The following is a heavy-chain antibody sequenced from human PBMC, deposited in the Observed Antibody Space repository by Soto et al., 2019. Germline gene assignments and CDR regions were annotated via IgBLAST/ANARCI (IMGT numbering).Heavy chain of an antibody. J-gene: IGHJ4*02. Sequence: QVQLVQSGAEVKKPGASVKVSCKASGYTFASYAISWMRQAPGQGLEGMGWISAYNGNTNFAKKLQGRVTMTTDTSTSTADMALRSLRADDTAVYYCARDPPPPDYWGQGTLVTVSS. CDR2: ISAYNGNT. CDR3: ARDPPPPDY. CDR1: GYTFASYA. V-gene: IGHV1-18*01.